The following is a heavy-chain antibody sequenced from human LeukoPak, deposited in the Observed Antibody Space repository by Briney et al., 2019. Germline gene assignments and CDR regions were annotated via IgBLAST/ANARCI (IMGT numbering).Heavy chain of an antibody. V-gene: IGHV1-8*03. CDR2: MNPNGGNT. CDR3: ARDFGLVGYSYGHTDY. D-gene: IGHD5-18*01. Sequence: ASVKVSCKASGYTFTSYDINWVRQATGQGLEWMGWMNPNGGNTGYAQKFQGRVTITRNTSISTAYMELRSLRSDDTAVYYCARDFGLVGYSYGHTDYWGQGTLVTVSS. CDR1: GYTFTSYD. J-gene: IGHJ4*02.